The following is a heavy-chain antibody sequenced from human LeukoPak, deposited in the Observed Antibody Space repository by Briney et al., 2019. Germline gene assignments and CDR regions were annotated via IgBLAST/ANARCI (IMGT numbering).Heavy chain of an antibody. Sequence: GGSLRLSCAASGFTFSSYAMSWVRQAPGKGLEWVSSISSSSSYIYYADSVKGRFTISRDNAKNSLYLQMNSLRAEDTAVYYCARAEYDFWSGSQDYMDVWGKGTTVTVSS. CDR3: ARAEYDFWSGSQDYMDV. J-gene: IGHJ6*03. CDR1: GFTFSSYA. D-gene: IGHD3-3*01. V-gene: IGHV3-21*01. CDR2: ISSSSSYI.